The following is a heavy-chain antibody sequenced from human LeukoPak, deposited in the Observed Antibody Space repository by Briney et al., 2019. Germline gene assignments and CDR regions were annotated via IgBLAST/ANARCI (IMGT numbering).Heavy chain of an antibody. CDR3: VRGDFQSGN. CDR1: GFTFSNYG. D-gene: IGHD3/OR15-3a*01. Sequence: GGSLRLSCAASGFTFSNYGMSWVRQAPGKGPEWVSSISTAGSYIQYADVVKGRFTVSRDNAKNSLYLQMTRLRVDDTAVYYCVRGDFQSGNWGQGTLVTVSS. V-gene: IGHV3-21*01. CDR2: ISTAGSYI. J-gene: IGHJ4*02.